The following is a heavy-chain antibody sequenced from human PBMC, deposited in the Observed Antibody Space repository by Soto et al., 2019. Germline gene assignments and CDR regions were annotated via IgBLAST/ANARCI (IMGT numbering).Heavy chain of an antibody. D-gene: IGHD2-8*01. V-gene: IGHV3-33*01. CDR3: ARDSRYCTNGVCFTYWYFDL. CDR2: IWYDGSNK. Sequence: QVQLVESGGGVVQPGRSLRLSCAASGFTFSSYGMHWVRQAPGKGLEWVAVIWYDGSNKYYADSVKGRFTISRDNSKNTLYLQMHSLRAEDTAVYYCARDSRYCTNGVCFTYWYFDLWGRGTLVTVSS. CDR1: GFTFSSYG. J-gene: IGHJ2*01.